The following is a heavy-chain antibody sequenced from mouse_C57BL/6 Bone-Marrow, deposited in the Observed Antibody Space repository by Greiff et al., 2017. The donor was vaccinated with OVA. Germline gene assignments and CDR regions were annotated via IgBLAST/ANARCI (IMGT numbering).Heavy chain of an antibody. V-gene: IGHV1-5*01. CDR1: GYTFTSYW. J-gene: IGHJ3*01. CDR3: TRSERTWFAY. Sequence: VQLQQSGTVLARPGASVKMSCNTSGYTFTSYWMHWVKQRPGQGLEWIGAIYPGNSDTSYNQKFKGKAKLTAVTSASTAYMQLSSLTNEDSAVYYCTRSERTWFAYWGQGTLVTVSA. CDR2: IYPGNSDT.